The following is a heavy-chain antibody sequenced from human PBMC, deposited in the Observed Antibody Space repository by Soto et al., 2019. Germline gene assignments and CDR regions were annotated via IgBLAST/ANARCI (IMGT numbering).Heavy chain of an antibody. V-gene: IGHV3-49*03. J-gene: IGHJ4*02. CDR2: LRSKAHGEST. CDR3: SRGVVSADYFDY. Sequence: EVLVVESGGTLVQPGRSLTLSCTVSGFTVGDYAMTWFRQAPGKGLEWVGMLRSKAHGESTQYDASVRGRFSISRDDSNNLAFLQMNSLKIEDTAVYFCSRGVVSADYFDYWGQGTLVTVSS. CDR1: GFTVGDYA. D-gene: IGHD3-16*01.